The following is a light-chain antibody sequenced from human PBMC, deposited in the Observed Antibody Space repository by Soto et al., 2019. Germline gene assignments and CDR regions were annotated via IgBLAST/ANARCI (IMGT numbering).Light chain of an antibody. V-gene: IGKV1-5*01. J-gene: IGKJ1*01. CDR3: KQYNSYLWT. CDR1: QSISSW. Sequence: DIQMTQSPSTLSASVGDRVTITCRASQSISSWLAWYQQKPGRAPNLLIYDASNLESGVPSRFSGSGSGTEFTLTISSLQPDDFATYYCKQYNSYLWTFGQGTKVEIK. CDR2: DAS.